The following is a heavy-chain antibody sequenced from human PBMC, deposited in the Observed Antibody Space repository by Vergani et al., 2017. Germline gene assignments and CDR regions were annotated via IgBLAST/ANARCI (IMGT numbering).Heavy chain of an antibody. V-gene: IGHV3-23*01. CDR1: GFTFSSHA. CDR3: AKGGGGY. J-gene: IGHJ4*02. Sequence: EVQMLESGGDLVQPGGSLRLSCRASGFTFSSHAMSWVRQAPRKGLEWVSAISGSDGSTYYAVSVKGRFTISRDNSKNTLYLQMNSLRAEDTAVYYCAKGGGGYWGQGTLVTVSS. D-gene: IGHD2-15*01. CDR2: ISGSDGST.